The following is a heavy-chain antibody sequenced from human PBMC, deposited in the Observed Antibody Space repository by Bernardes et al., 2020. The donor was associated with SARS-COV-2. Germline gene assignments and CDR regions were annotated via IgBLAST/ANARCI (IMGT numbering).Heavy chain of an antibody. CDR2: IYTKVDNYAT. CDR3: ARHIPGEQRGLGP. Sequence: GGSLRLSCTASGFTFSGSAMHWVRQASGKGLEWVGRIYTKVDNYATAYAASVKGRFTVSRDDSKNTAYLQMNSLRIEDAAVYYCARHIPGEQRGLGPWGQGTLVTVSS. CDR1: GFTFSGSA. V-gene: IGHV3-73*01. J-gene: IGHJ5*02. D-gene: IGHD3-10*01.